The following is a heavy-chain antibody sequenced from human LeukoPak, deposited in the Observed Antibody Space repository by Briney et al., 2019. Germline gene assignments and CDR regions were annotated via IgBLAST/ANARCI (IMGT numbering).Heavy chain of an antibody. CDR2: IHPRDSDT. V-gene: IGHV5-51*01. CDR1: GYSFTSYW. Sequence: GESLKISCKGSGYSFTSYWIGWVRQMPGKGLEWMGFIHPRDSDTRNSPSLQGQVTISADKSISTAYLQWSSLKASDTGIYFCARLRDGDYVDYWGQGTLVTVSS. D-gene: IGHD4-17*01. J-gene: IGHJ4*02. CDR3: ARLRDGDYVDY.